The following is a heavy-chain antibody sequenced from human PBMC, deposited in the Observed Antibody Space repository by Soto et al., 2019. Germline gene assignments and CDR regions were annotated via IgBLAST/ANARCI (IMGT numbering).Heavy chain of an antibody. CDR2: ISYDGSNK. D-gene: IGHD2-2*01. CDR1: GFTFSSYA. J-gene: IGHJ3*02. CDR3: ARGSIVVVPAAERDAFDI. V-gene: IGHV3-30-3*01. Sequence: QVQLVESGGGVVQPGRSLRLSWAASGFTFSSYAMHWVRQAPGKGLEGGAVISYDGSNKYYADSVKGRFTISRDNSKNTLYLQMNSLRAEDTAVYYCARGSIVVVPAAERDAFDIWGQGTMVTVSS.